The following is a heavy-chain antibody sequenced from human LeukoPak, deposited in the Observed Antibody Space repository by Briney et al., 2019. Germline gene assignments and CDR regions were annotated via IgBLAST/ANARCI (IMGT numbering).Heavy chain of an antibody. CDR2: IIPIFGTA. V-gene: IGHV1-69*05. D-gene: IGHD3-10*01. Sequence: SVKVSCKASGGTFSSYAISLVRQAPGQGLEWMGGIIPIFGTANYAQKFQGRVTITTDESTSTAYMELSSLRSEDTAVYYCARMYYYGSGSYSNSAHFDYWGQGTLVTVSS. CDR1: GGTFSSYA. J-gene: IGHJ4*02. CDR3: ARMYYYGSGSYSNSAHFDY.